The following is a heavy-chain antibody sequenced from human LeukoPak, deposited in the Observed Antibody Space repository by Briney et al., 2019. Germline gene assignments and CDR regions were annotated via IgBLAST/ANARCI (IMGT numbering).Heavy chain of an antibody. V-gene: IGHV3-7*04. D-gene: IGHD3-22*01. CDR3: ARGEYYYDGGY. CDR2: IKQDGSEK. Sequence: GGSLRLSCVASGFSFSSYWMSWVRQAPGKGLEWMANIKQDGSEKYYVDSAKGRFTISRDNAKNSLFLQMNSLRAEETAVYYCARGEYYYDGGYWGQGTLVTVSS. J-gene: IGHJ4*02. CDR1: GFSFSSYW.